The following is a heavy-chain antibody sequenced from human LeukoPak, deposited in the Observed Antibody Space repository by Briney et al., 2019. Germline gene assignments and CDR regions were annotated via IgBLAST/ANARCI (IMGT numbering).Heavy chain of an antibody. CDR1: GFIFTSSA. D-gene: IGHD1-26*01. CDR3: AAGMGEIPRAFNI. J-gene: IGHJ3*02. Sequence: SVKVSCKASGFIFTSSAIQWVRQARGQRLEWIGWIVVGSGNTNLAQQFQGRVTLTRDMSTSTAYMELSSLRFEDTAVYYCAAGMGEIPRAFNIWGQGTMVTVSS. V-gene: IGHV1-58*02. CDR2: IVVGSGNT.